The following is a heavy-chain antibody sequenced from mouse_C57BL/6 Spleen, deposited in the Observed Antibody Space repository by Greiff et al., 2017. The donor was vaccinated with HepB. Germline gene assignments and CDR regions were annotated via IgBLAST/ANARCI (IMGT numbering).Heavy chain of an antibody. CDR1: GYTFTSYW. Sequence: QVQLQQSGAELVKPGASVKLSCKASGYTFTSYWMHWVKQRPGQGLEWIGMIHPNSGSTNYNEKFKSKATLTVDKSSSTAYMQLSSLTSEDSAVYYCARGYYGSSYGYFDVWGTGTTVTVSS. V-gene: IGHV1-64*01. D-gene: IGHD1-1*01. J-gene: IGHJ1*03. CDR2: IHPNSGST. CDR3: ARGYYGSSYGYFDV.